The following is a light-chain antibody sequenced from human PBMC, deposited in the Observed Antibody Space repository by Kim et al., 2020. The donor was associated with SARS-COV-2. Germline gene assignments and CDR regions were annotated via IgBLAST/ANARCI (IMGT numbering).Light chain of an antibody. J-gene: IGLJ2*01. CDR1: SGNIASHY. CDR3: QSYDSNTQV. CDR2: DNN. V-gene: IGLV6-57*04. Sequence: NFMLTQPHSVSESPGKTVTISCTRSSGNIASHYVQWYQQRPGSAPTTVIYDNNRRPSGVPDRFSGSIDSSSNSASLTISGLKTEDEADYYCQSYDSNTQVFGGGTQLTVL.